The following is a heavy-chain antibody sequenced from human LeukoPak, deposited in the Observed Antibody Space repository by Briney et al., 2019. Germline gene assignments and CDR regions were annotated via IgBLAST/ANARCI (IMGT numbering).Heavy chain of an antibody. CDR3: VREVGVRPRGYLGY. J-gene: IGHJ4*02. CDR1: GFTFSTYW. D-gene: IGHD3-3*01. Sequence: GGSLRLSCAASGFTFSTYWMHWVRQAPGKGLVWVSHINSDESNTNYADSVKGRFTISRDNAKNTLYLQMNNLRAEDTAVYYCVREVGVRPRGYLGYWGKGTLVTVSS. CDR2: INSDESNT. V-gene: IGHV3-74*01.